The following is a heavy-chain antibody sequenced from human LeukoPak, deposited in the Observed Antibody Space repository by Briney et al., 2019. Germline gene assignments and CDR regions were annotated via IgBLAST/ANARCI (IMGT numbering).Heavy chain of an antibody. CDR3: AREGDYGDYIQWFDP. D-gene: IGHD4-17*01. Sequence: GGSLRLSCAASGFTFSSYSMNWVRQAPGKGLEWVSSISSSSSYIYYADSVKGRFTISRDNAKNSLYLRMNSLRAEGTAVYYCAREGDYGDYIQWFDPWGQGTLVTVYS. CDR1: GFTFSSYS. CDR2: ISSSSSYI. V-gene: IGHV3-21*01. J-gene: IGHJ5*02.